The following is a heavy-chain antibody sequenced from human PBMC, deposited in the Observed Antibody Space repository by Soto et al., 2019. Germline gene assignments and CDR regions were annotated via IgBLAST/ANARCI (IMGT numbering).Heavy chain of an antibody. CDR1: GFTFSNSA. Sequence: GGSLRLSCAASGFTFSNSAMSWVRQAPGKGLEWVSTISSGAATTYYADSVKGRFTVSRDNSKNTLYLQMKSLRADDTAVYYCASRRSSWYDFGYWGQGTLVTVSS. CDR2: ISSGAATT. V-gene: IGHV3-23*01. CDR3: ASRRSSWYDFGY. J-gene: IGHJ4*02. D-gene: IGHD6-13*01.